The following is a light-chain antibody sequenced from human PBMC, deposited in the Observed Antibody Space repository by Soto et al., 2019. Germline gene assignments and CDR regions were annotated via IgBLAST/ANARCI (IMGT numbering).Light chain of an antibody. CDR1: QSVSTY. CDR3: QQRFNWPPIT. Sequence: EIVLTQSPATLSLSPGDRATLSCRASQSVSTYLAWYQQKPGQAPRLLIYDASNRATGIPARFSGSGSGTDVTLTIISLEPEDFAVYYCQQRFNWPPITFGQGTRLEIK. CDR2: DAS. V-gene: IGKV3-11*01. J-gene: IGKJ5*01.